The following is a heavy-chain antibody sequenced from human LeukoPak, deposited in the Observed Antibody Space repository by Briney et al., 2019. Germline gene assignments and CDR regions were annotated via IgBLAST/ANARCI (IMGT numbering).Heavy chain of an antibody. D-gene: IGHD6-25*01. CDR3: ARAGGPHNWFDP. V-gene: IGHV1-69*04. CDR2: IIPILGIA. CDR1: GGTFSSYA. J-gene: IGHJ5*02. Sequence: SVKVSCKASGGTFSSYAISWVRQAPGQGLEWMGRIIPILGIANYAQKFQGRVTITADKSTSTAYMELSSLRSEDTAVYYCARAGGPHNWFDPWGQGTLVTVSS.